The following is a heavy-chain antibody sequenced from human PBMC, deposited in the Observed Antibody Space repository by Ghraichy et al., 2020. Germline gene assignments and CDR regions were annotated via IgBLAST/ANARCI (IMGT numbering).Heavy chain of an antibody. D-gene: IGHD2-15*01. CDR1: GGTFSSYT. Sequence: SVKVSCKASGGTFSSYTISWVRQAPGQGLEWMGRIIPILGIANYAQKFQGRVTITADKSTSTAYMELSSLRSEDTAVYYCAREVSGYCSGGSCGYFDYWGQGTLVTVSS. J-gene: IGHJ4*02. CDR2: IIPILGIA. CDR3: AREVSGYCSGGSCGYFDY. V-gene: IGHV1-69*04.